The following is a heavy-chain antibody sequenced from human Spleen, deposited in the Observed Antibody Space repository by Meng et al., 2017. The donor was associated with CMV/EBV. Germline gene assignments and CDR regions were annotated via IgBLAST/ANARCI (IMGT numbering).Heavy chain of an antibody. D-gene: IGHD4/OR15-4a*01. V-gene: IGHV3-7*01. J-gene: IGHJ6*02. CDR3: ARAGSMVPGGMDV. Sequence: GGSLRLSCAASGFTFSSYWMSWVRQAPGKGLEWVANIKQDGSEKYYVDSVKGRFTISRDNAKNSLYLQMNSLRAEDTAVYYCARAGSMVPGGMDVWGQGTTVTVSS. CDR2: IKQDGSEK. CDR1: GFTFSSYW.